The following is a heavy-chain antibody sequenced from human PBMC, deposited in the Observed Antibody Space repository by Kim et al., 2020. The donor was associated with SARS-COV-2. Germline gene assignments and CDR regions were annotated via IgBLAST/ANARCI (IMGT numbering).Heavy chain of an antibody. D-gene: IGHD1-26*01. CDR3: ARDVFMGSGSYFYYYYGMDV. V-gene: IGHV3-48*04. CDR2: ISSSSSTI. Sequence: GGSLRLSCAASGFTFSSYSMNWVRQAPGKGLEWVSYISSSSSTIYYADSVKGRFTISRDNAKNSLYLQMNSLRAEDTAVYYCARDVFMGSGSYFYYYYGMDVWVRGTTVPVSS. CDR1: GFTFSSYS. J-gene: IGHJ6*02.